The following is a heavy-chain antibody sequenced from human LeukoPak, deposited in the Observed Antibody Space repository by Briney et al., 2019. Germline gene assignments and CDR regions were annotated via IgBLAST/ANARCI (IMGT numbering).Heavy chain of an antibody. CDR3: ARGPVGATSGSAWFDP. CDR2: MNPNRGNT. V-gene: IGHV1-8*01. J-gene: IGHJ5*02. D-gene: IGHD1-26*01. CDR1: GYTFTTYD. Sequence: ASVRVSCRASGYTFTTYDINWVRQATGQGLEWMGWMNPNRGNTGYAQKSQGRVTMTRNTSITTAYMELSSLRSEDTAVYYCARGPVGATSGSAWFDPWGQGTLVTVSS.